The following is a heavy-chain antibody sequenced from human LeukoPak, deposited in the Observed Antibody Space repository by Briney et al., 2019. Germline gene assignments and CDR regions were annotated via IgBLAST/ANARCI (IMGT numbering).Heavy chain of an antibody. D-gene: IGHD3-16*01. CDR3: ARDRGVDRFDY. Sequence: GGSLRLSCAASGFTFSDYYMSWIRQSPGKGLEWVSYISSSGSTIYYADSVKGRFTISRDNAKNSLYLQMNNLRAEDTAVYYCARDRGVDRFDYWGQGTLVTVSS. CDR2: ISSSGSTI. CDR1: GFTFSDYY. V-gene: IGHV3-11*04. J-gene: IGHJ4*02.